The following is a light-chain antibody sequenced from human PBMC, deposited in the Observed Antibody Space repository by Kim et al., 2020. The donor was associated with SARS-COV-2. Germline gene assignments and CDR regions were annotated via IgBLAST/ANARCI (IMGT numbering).Light chain of an antibody. J-gene: IGKJ1*01. CDR1: QDIANS. Sequence: ASVGDRVTITCRASQDIANSLAWYQQKPGKVPQVLIYAASTLQSGVPSRFSGSGSGTEFTLTIGSLQAEDVATYYCQKYNSAPWTFGPGTKVEIK. CDR2: AAS. V-gene: IGKV1-27*01. CDR3: QKYNSAPWT.